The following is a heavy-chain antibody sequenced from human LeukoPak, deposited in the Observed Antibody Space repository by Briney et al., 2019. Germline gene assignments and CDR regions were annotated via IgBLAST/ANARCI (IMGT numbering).Heavy chain of an antibody. CDR1: GYTFTDYY. D-gene: IGHD5-12*01. CDR3: ARVRYGYSTTWEPPRDYFDN. J-gene: IGHJ4*02. V-gene: IGHV1-2*02. CDR2: INPNSGAT. Sequence: VASVKVSCKASGYTFTDYYIHWVRQAPGRGLEWMGWINPNSGATDYARKFQDRVSMTRDTSTSTAYMELISLRSDDTAVYFCARVRYGYSTTWEPPRDYFDNWGRGTLVTVSS.